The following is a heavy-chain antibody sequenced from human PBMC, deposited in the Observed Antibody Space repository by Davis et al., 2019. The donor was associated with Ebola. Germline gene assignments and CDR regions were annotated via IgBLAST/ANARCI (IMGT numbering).Heavy chain of an antibody. CDR2: INPNSGAT. V-gene: IGHV1-2*02. CDR3: ATSGMDV. Sequence: ASVKVSCKASGYTFTDYFLNWVRQAPGQGLEWMGWINPNSGATKYALRFQGRVTMTRDTSITTAYMELSRLSSDDTAVYYCATSGMDVWGKGATVTVSS. J-gene: IGHJ6*03. CDR1: GYTFTDYF.